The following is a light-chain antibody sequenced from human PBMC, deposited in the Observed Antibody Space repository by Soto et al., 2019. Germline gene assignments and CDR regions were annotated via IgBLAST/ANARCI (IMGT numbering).Light chain of an antibody. CDR2: GAS. J-gene: IGKJ1*01. CDR1: QSISNH. V-gene: IGKV3-15*01. Sequence: MVMTQSPVTLSVSPGERATLSCRASQSISNHLAWYQQKPGQAPRLLMYGASTRATGIPARFSGSGSGTEFTLTISSLQSEDSALYYCQQYNFWPRTFGQGTKVDIK. CDR3: QQYNFWPRT.